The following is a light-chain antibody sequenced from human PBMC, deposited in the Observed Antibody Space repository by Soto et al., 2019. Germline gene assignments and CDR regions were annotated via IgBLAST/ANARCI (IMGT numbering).Light chain of an antibody. V-gene: IGKV3-20*01. Sequence: EVVLTQSPGTLSLSPGERATLSCRAGQGVSSSYLAWYQQKPGQAPRLLIYGTSRRATGIPDRFSGSGSVTDFTLTISRLEPEDFAVDFCQQYGSSPYTFGQGTKLEIK. CDR1: QGVSSSY. J-gene: IGKJ2*01. CDR3: QQYGSSPYT. CDR2: GTS.